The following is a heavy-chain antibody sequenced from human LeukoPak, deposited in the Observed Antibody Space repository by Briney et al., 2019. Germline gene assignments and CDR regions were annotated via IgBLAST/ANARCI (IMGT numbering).Heavy chain of an antibody. V-gene: IGHV3-21*01. CDR2: ISDNSRDM. J-gene: IGHJ4*02. Sequence: GGSLRLSCAASGFTFSTYWMSWVRQAPGKGLEWVSSISDNSRDMYYAYSVKGRFTISRDNAKNSLYLQMNSLRAEDTAVYYCAREGGAEDFDYWGQGTLVTVSS. D-gene: IGHD2-15*01. CDR1: GFTFSTYW. CDR3: AREGGAEDFDY.